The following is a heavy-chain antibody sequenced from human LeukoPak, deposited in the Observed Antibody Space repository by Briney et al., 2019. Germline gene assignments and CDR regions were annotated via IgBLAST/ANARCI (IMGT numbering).Heavy chain of an antibody. CDR1: GFTFDDYA. D-gene: IGHD5-18*01. Sequence: GESLRLSCAASGFTFDDYAMNWVRQVPGRGLEWVSGINWNGRIAEYADSVKDRFTISRQNTKNSLYLYMNNLGGEDTALYFCARGSVQLWLRDTYYYMDVWGKGTTVTVSS. CDR3: ARGSVQLWLRDTYYYMDV. V-gene: IGHV3-20*04. J-gene: IGHJ6*03. CDR2: INWNGRIA.